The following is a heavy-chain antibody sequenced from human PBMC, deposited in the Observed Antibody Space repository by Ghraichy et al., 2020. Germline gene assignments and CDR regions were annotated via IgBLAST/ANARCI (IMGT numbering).Heavy chain of an antibody. J-gene: IGHJ6*02. CDR3: ARGRLDTLRFLEWLSDRYYYGMDV. CDR2: MNPNSGNT. CDR1: GYTFTSYD. D-gene: IGHD3-3*01. V-gene: IGHV1-8*03. Sequence: ASVKVSCKASGYTFTSYDINWVRQATGQGLEWMGWMNPNSGNTGYAQKFQGRVTITRNTSISTAYMELSSLRSEDTAVYYCARGRLDTLRFLEWLSDRYYYGMDVWGQGTTVTVSS.